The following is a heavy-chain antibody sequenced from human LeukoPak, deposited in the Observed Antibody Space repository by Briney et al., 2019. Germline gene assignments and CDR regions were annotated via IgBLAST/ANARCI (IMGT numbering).Heavy chain of an antibody. V-gene: IGHV3-30-3*01. CDR2: ISYDGSNK. D-gene: IGHD6-19*01. J-gene: IGHJ4*02. Sequence: GRSLRLSCAASRFTFSNYAMHWVRQAPGKGLEWVAVISYDGSNKYYADSVKGRFTISRDNPKNTLYLQMNSLRAEDTAVYYCARDMYSSGWEGSFDYWGQGTLVTVSS. CDR3: ARDMYSSGWEGSFDY. CDR1: RFTFSNYA.